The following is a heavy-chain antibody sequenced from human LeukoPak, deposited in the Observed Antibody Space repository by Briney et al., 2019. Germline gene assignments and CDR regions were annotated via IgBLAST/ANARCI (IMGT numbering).Heavy chain of an antibody. CDR2: INPNSGGT. CDR1: GYTFTGYY. J-gene: IGHJ4*02. D-gene: IGHD3-10*01. CDR3: ARGGITMVRGPFDY. V-gene: IGHV1-2*02. Sequence: ASVKVSCKASGYTFTGYYMHWVRQAPGQGLEWMGWINPNSGGTNYAQKFQGRVTMTEDTSTDTAYMELSSLRSEDTAVYYCARGGITMVRGPFDYWGQGTLVTVSS.